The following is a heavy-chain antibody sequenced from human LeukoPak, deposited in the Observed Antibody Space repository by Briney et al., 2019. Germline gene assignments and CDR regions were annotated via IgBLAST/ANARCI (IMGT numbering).Heavy chain of an antibody. CDR3: AREYKSYDILTGYQYYFDY. J-gene: IGHJ4*02. D-gene: IGHD3-9*01. Sequence: GASVKVSCKASGYTFTSYGISWVRQAPGQGLEWMGWISAYNGNTNYAQKLQGRVTMTTDTSTSTAYMELRSLRSDDTVVYYCAREYKSYDILTGYQYYFDYWGQGTLVTVSS. V-gene: IGHV1-18*01. CDR2: ISAYNGNT. CDR1: GYTFTSYG.